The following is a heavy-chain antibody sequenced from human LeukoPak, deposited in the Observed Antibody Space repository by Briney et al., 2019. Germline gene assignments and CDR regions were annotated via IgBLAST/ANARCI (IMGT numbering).Heavy chain of an antibody. Sequence: GGSLRLSCAASGFTFSNYAMSWVRQAPGKGLEWVSAISGSGGSTYYADSVKGRFTISRDNSKNTLYLQMNSLRAEDTAVYYCAKGSSTSCYKNWFDPWGQGTLVTVSS. CDR1: GFTFSNYA. V-gene: IGHV3-23*01. CDR3: AKGSSTSCYKNWFDP. D-gene: IGHD2-2*02. J-gene: IGHJ5*02. CDR2: ISGSGGST.